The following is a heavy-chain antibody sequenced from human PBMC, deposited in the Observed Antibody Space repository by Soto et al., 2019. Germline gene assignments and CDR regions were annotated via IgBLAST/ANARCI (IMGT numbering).Heavy chain of an antibody. V-gene: IGHV4-34*01. CDR3: ARGGYPKVYGMDV. CDR1: GGSFSSYY. J-gene: IGHJ6*02. D-gene: IGHD6-25*01. Sequence: KPSETLSLTCAVYGGSFSSYYWSWIRQPPGKGLEWIGGINHSGSTNYNPSLKSRVTISVDTSKNQFSLKLNSVTAADTAVYYCARGGYPKVYGMDVWGQGTTVTVSS. CDR2: INHSGST.